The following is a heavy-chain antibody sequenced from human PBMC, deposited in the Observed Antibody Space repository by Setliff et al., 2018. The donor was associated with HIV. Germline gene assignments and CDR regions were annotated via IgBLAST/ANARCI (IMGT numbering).Heavy chain of an antibody. D-gene: IGHD5-12*01. CDR1: GDTFRNYA. Sequence: GPSVKVSCKVSGDTFRNYAINWVRLAPGQGLEWMGEIMALFQRTQYAQKFQGRVTMTRDTSISTAYMELSRLRSDDTAVYYCARGKTWLRFLDYWGQGTLVTVS. V-gene: IGHV1-2*02. CDR3: ARGKTWLRFLDY. CDR2: IMALFQRT. J-gene: IGHJ4*02.